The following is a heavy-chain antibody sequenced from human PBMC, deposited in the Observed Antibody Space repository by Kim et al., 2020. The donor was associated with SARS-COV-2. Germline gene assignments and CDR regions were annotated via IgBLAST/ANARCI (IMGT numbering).Heavy chain of an antibody. Sequence: GGSLRLSCATSGFTFGDFWMNLVRQAPGKGPEWVANMNRDGSEKYYVDSVKGRFTIFRDNARNSLHLQMVSLRAEDTALYFCARSGDDSAYRPMNHWGQG. D-gene: IGHD3-16*01. CDR2: MNRDGSEK. V-gene: IGHV3-7*01. CDR1: GFTFGDFW. CDR3: ARSGDDSAYRPMNH. J-gene: IGHJ1*01.